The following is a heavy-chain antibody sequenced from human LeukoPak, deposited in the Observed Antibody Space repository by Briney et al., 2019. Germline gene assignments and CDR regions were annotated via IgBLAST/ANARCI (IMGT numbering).Heavy chain of an antibody. CDR1: GGSISSYY. CDR2: IYYSGST. D-gene: IGHD3-3*01. Sequence: SETLSLTCTVSGGSISSYYWSWIRQPPGKGLEWIGYIYYSGSTNYNPSLKSRVTISVDTSKNQFSLKLSSVTAADTAVYYCARALYYDFWSGYYYYMDVWGKGTTVTVSS. V-gene: IGHV4-59*01. CDR3: ARALYYDFWSGYYYYMDV. J-gene: IGHJ6*03.